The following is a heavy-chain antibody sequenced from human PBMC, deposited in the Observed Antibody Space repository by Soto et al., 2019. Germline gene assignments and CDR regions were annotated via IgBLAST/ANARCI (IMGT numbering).Heavy chain of an antibody. V-gene: IGHV4-59*01. CDR3: ARDREYYESSGLYFDY. D-gene: IGHD3-22*01. Sequence: SETLSLTCTVSGGSISDYYWSWIRQPPGKGLEWIGYIYYGWNTNYNPSLKSRVTISVDTSKNQFSLKLISVTAADTAVYYCARDREYYESSGLYFDYWGQGTLVTVSS. CDR2: IYYGWNT. CDR1: GGSISDYY. J-gene: IGHJ4*02.